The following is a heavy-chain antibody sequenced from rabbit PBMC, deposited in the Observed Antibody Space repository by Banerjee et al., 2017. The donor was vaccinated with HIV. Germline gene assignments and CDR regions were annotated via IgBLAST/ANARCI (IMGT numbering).Heavy chain of an antibody. CDR2: INTSSGNT. D-gene: IGHD7-1*01. CDR1: GFSFSTNYY. V-gene: IGHV1S45*01. Sequence: QEQLVESGGGLVQPEGSLTLTCTASGFSFSTNYYMCWVRQAPGKGLEWIACINTSSGNTVYASWAKGRFTISETSSTTVTLQMTSLTVADTATYFCARVAWYPFALDLWGPGTLFTVS. J-gene: IGHJ6*01. CDR3: ARVAWYPFALDL.